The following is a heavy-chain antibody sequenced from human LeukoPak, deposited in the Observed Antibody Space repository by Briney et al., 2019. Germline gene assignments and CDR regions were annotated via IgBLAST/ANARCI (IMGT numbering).Heavy chain of an antibody. V-gene: IGHV4-39*07. D-gene: IGHD3-16*01. Sequence: SETLSLTCTVSGGSISSSSYYWGWIRQPPGKGLEWIGSIYYSGSTYYNPSLKSRVTISVDTSKNQFSLKLSSVTAADTAVYYCARDPGGWFDPWGQGTLVTVSS. CDR3: ARDPGGWFDP. CDR1: GGSISSSSYY. CDR2: IYYSGST. J-gene: IGHJ5*02.